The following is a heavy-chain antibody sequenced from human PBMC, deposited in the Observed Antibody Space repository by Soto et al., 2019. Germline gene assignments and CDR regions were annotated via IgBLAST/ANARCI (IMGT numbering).Heavy chain of an antibody. CDR3: ARDPLWGTAMVLWYFDL. J-gene: IGHJ2*01. V-gene: IGHV3-30-3*01. CDR2: ISYDGSNK. Sequence: GGSLRLSCAASGLTFSSYAMHWVRKDTGKGLEWVAVISYDGSNKYYADSVKGRFTISRDNSKNTLYLQMNSLRAEDTAVYYCARDPLWGTAMVLWYFDLWGRGTLVTVS. D-gene: IGHD5-18*01. CDR1: GLTFSSYA.